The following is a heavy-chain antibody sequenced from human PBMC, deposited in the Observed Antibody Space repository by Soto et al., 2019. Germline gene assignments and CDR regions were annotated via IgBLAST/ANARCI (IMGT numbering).Heavy chain of an antibody. D-gene: IGHD3-3*01. J-gene: IGHJ4*02. CDR1: GGSIRSGGYY. Sequence: TLSLPCTVSGGSIRSGGYYWSSIRQHPGKGLEWIGYIYYSGSTYYNPSLKSRVTISVDTSKNQFSLKLSSVTAAHTAVYYCARTPYYDFWSGYYFDYWGQGTLVTVSS. CDR3: ARTPYYDFWSGYYFDY. CDR2: IYYSGST. V-gene: IGHV4-31*03.